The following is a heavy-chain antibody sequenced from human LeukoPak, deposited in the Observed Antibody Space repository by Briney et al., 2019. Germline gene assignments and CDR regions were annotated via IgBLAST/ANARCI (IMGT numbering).Heavy chain of an antibody. CDR1: GIRFNDYW. Sequence: GGSLRLSCTVSGIRFNDYWMSWVRQAPGKGLEWVANIKEDGGEMYYVDSVKGRFIISRDNAKNSVYLQMNILRVEDTAVYYCARAEPYYYDSSGYMHWGQGTMVTVSS. CDR2: IKEDGGEM. D-gene: IGHD3-22*01. J-gene: IGHJ3*01. CDR3: ARAEPYYYDSSGYMH. V-gene: IGHV3-7*01.